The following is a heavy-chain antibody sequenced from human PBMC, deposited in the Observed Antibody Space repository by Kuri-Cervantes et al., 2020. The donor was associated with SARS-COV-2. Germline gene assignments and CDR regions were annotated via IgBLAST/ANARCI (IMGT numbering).Heavy chain of an antibody. CDR1: GESFSGYY. CDR3: ASYCSSTSCYTGLDY. CDR2: INHSGNT. J-gene: IGHJ4*02. Sequence: SETLSLTCAVYGESFSGYYWTWIRQPPGKGLEWIGEINHSGNTNYDPSLKSRVTISIGTSKNQFSLKLSSVTAADTAVYYCASYCSSTSCYTGLDYWGQGALVTVSS. D-gene: IGHD2-2*02. V-gene: IGHV4-34*01.